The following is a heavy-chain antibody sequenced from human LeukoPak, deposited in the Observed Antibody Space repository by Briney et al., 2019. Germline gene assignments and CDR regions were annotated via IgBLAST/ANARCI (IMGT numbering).Heavy chain of an antibody. CDR2: ISSSSSYI. J-gene: IGHJ4*02. Sequence: GGSLRLSCAASGFTFSSYSMNWVRQAPGKGLEWVSSISSSSSYIYYADSVKGRFTISRDNAKDSLYLQMNSLRSDDTAVYYCARTTGGSGSYFDYWGQGTLVTVSS. V-gene: IGHV3-21*04. D-gene: IGHD3-10*01. CDR3: ARTTGGSGSYFDY. CDR1: GFTFSSYS.